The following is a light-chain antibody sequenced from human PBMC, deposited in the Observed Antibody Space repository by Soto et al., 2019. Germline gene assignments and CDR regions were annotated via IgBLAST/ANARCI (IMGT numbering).Light chain of an antibody. V-gene: IGKV3-15*01. CDR1: QSVSSN. J-gene: IGKJ1*01. Sequence: EIVMTQSPATLSVSPGERATLSCRASQSVSSNLAWYQQKPGQAPRLLIYGASTRATGIPARFSGSGSGTEFTLTISSLQSEDLAVYSCQQYNNWPGTLGQGTKVDIK. CDR2: GAS. CDR3: QQYNNWPGT.